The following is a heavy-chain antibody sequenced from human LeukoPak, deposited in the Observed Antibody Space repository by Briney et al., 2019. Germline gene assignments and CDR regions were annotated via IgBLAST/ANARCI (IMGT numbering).Heavy chain of an antibody. Sequence: QPGGSLRLSCAASGFTFSSYEMNWVRQAPGKGLEWVSYISSSGSTIYYADSVKGRFTISRDNAKNSLYLQMNSLRAEDTAVYYCARDSSYGYRGINGAFDIWGQGTMVTVSS. D-gene: IGHD5-18*01. J-gene: IGHJ3*02. CDR1: GFTFSSYE. CDR3: ARDSSYGYRGINGAFDI. CDR2: ISSSGSTI. V-gene: IGHV3-48*03.